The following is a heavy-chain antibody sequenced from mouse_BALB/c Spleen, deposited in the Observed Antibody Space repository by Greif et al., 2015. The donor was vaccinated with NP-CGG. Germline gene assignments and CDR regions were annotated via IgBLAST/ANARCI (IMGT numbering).Heavy chain of an antibody. Sequence: EVQLQQSGTVLARPGASVKMSCKASGYTFTSYWMHWVKQRPGQGLDWIGAIYPGNSDTSYNQKFKGKAKLTAVTSASTAFRERSRLTNDDSAVYYCTRGGYDPSWFADWGQGTLVTVAA. CDR1: GYTFTSYW. V-gene: IGHV1-5*01. D-gene: IGHD2-3*01. CDR2: IYPGNSDT. J-gene: IGHJ3*01. CDR3: TRGGYDPSWFAD.